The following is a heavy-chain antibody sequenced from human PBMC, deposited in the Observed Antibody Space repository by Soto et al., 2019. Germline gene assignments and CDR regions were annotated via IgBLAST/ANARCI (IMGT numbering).Heavy chain of an antibody. Sequence: SETLSLTCTVSGGSTSSYYWSWIRQPPGKGLEWIGYIFYSGSTNYNPSLESRVTISVDTSRNQFSLKVSSVTAADTAVYYCARGTCLLSVRAYYFDHWCPGAMVTV. CDR2: IFYSGST. J-gene: IGHJ4*02. D-gene: IGHD2-15*01. CDR3: ARGTCLLSVRAYYFDH. V-gene: IGHV4-59*01. CDR1: GGSTSSYY.